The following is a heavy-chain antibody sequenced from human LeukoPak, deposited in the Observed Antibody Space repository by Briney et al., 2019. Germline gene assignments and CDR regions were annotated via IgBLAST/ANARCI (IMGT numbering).Heavy chain of an antibody. D-gene: IGHD2/OR15-2a*01. CDR2: ISGSGDST. Sequence: GGSLRLSCAASGFTFTSYAMGWVRQAPGKGLEWVSAISGSGDSTYYADSVKGRFTISRDNSKNTLHLQMNSLRAEDTAVYFCAKAAAPGVVIRWFDPWGQGTLVSVSS. CDR1: GFTFTSYA. J-gene: IGHJ5*02. V-gene: IGHV3-23*01. CDR3: AKAAAPGVVIRWFDP.